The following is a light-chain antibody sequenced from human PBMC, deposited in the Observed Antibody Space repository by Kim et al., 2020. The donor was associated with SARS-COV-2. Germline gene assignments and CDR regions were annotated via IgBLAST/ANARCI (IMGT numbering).Light chain of an antibody. CDR1: RSNIGAGYD. CDR3: QSYDTSLSGYV. V-gene: IGLV1-40*01. CDR2: DNN. J-gene: IGLJ1*01. Sequence: QRVTISCTGSRSNIGAGYDVHWYQQLPGTAPKLLIFDNNNRPSGVPGRFSGSKSGTSASLAITGLQAEDEADYYCQSYDTSLSGYVFGTGTKVTVL.